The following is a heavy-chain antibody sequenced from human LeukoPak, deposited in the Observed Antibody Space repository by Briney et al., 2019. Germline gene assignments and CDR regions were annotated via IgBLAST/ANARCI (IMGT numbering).Heavy chain of an antibody. CDR1: GGSLSGSY. Sequence: SETLSLTCAVYGGSLSGSYCSWIRQPPGKGLEWIGEINHSGSTNFNPSLKSRVTISLDTSKNQFSLKLSSVTAADTAVYYCARGLRWKYWYFDLWGRGTLVTVSS. CDR3: ARGLRWKYWYFDL. D-gene: IGHD4-23*01. V-gene: IGHV4-34*01. CDR2: INHSGST. J-gene: IGHJ2*01.